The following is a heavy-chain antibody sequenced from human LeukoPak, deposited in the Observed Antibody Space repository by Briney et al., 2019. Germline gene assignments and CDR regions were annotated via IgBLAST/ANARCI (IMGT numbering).Heavy chain of an antibody. J-gene: IGHJ4*02. D-gene: IGHD3-22*01. V-gene: IGHV3-48*01. CDR1: GFTFSSYS. CDR3: ARDDPYYYDSSGYCAY. CDR2: ISSSSSTI. Sequence: PGGSLRLSCAASGFTFSSYSMNWVRQAPGKGLEWVSYISSSSSTIYYADSVKGRFTISRDNAKNSLYLQMNSLRAEDTAVYYCARDDPYYYDSSGYCAYWGQGTLVTVSS.